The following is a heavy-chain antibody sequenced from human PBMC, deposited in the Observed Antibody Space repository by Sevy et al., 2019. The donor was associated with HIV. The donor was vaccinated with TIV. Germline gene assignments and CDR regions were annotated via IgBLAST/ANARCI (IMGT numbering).Heavy chain of an antibody. D-gene: IGHD3-10*01. J-gene: IGHJ6*02. CDR1: GGSISHYY. CDR2: IYNSGST. CDR3: MSGLWGMVQGIDMTPYHSAAMDV. Sequence: SETLSLTCTISGGSISHYYWSWIRQTPGKGLEWIGHIYNSGSTNYNPSLKSRITISVDMSKNQVSLKLSSVTAADTAVYYCMSGLWGMVQGIDMTPYHSAAMDVWGQGTMVTVSS. V-gene: IGHV4-59*01.